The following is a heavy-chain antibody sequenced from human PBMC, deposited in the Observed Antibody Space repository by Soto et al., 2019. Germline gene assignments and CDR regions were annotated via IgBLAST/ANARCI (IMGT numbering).Heavy chain of an antibody. V-gene: IGHV4-31*03. CDR1: GGSISNTAYD. J-gene: IGHJ4*02. Sequence: QVQLQESGPGLVKPSQTLSLTCTVSGGSISNTAYDWNCLRQHPGKGLEWIGDIRYTGSPSYNPSLKSRLTLSLYTSKNQFSLHLSSVTAADTAVYYCAGGSDGYKSGYWGQGTLVSVSS. D-gene: IGHD5-12*01. CDR3: AGGSDGYKSGY. CDR2: IRYTGSP.